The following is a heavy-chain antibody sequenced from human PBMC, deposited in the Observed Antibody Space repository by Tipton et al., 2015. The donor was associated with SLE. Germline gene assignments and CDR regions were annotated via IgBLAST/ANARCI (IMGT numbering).Heavy chain of an antibody. J-gene: IGHJ3*02. CDR2: IKVDGGEK. D-gene: IGHD3-10*01. Sequence: SLRLSCAASGFTLRSYWMSWVRQAPGKGLEWVANIKVDGGEKYYVDSVKGRFTMSRDNSKNTLYLQMNSLRAEDTAVYYCARRNSESGAFDMWGQGTLVTVSS. V-gene: IGHV3-7*03. CDR3: ARRNSESGAFDM. CDR1: GFTLRSYW.